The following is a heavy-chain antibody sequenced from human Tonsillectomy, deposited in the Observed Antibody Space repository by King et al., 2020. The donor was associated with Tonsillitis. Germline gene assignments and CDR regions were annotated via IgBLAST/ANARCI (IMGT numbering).Heavy chain of an antibody. Sequence: VQLVESGAEVKKPGESLNISCQGSGYSFGSYWIGWVRQVPGKGLEWMGIIYPDDSDTRYSPSFQGQVTISADKSNAVAYLQWSSLKPSDTAMYYCGRLPEFASSGYPDHHFDYWGQGTLVTVSS. CDR1: GYSFGSYW. J-gene: IGHJ4*02. D-gene: IGHD6-19*01. CDR2: IYPDDSDT. CDR3: GRLPEFASSGYPDHHFDY. V-gene: IGHV5-51*01.